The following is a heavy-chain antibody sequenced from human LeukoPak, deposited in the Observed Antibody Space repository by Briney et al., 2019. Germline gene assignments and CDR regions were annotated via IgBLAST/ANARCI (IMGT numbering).Heavy chain of an antibody. D-gene: IGHD3-22*01. Sequence: ASVKVSCKASGGTFSSCAINWVRQAPGQGLEYMGWIDTKTGNPTYAQGFTGRFVFSLDTSVSRAYLQISSLKAEDTAVYYCAIHPSDSSGYFSYWGQGALVTVSS. CDR2: IDTKTGNP. CDR3: AIHPSDSSGYFSY. J-gene: IGHJ4*02. V-gene: IGHV7-4-1*02. CDR1: GGTFSSCA.